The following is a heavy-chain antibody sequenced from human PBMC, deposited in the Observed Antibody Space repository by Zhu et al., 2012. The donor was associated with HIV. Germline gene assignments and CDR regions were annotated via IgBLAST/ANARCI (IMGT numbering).Heavy chain of an antibody. J-gene: IGHJ5*02. Sequence: EVQLVESGGGLVQPGRSLRLSCTASGFTFGDYAISWFRQAPGKGLEWVGFIRSKAYGGTTEYAASVKGRFTISRDDSKSIAYLQMNSLKTEDTAVYYCTRDWSVYGSGSXPSWGQGNPGHRLL. CDR3: TRDWSVYGSGSXPS. CDR1: GFTFGDYA. CDR2: IRSKAYGGTT. V-gene: IGHV3-49*03. D-gene: IGHD3-10*01.